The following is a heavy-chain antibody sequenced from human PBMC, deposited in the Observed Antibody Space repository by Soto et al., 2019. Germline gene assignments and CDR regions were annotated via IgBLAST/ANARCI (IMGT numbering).Heavy chain of an antibody. Sequence: EVQLVESGGGLAQPGGSLRLSCAASGFIFSGYTMNWVRQAPGKGLEWVSYIDSSSSTIYYADSVKGRFTISRDNAKNSLYLQMNSLRDEDTAVYYCARDVKSYGYYYGMGVWGQGTTVTISS. CDR2: IDSSSSTI. D-gene: IGHD3-16*01. CDR1: GFIFSGYT. J-gene: IGHJ6*02. V-gene: IGHV3-48*02. CDR3: ARDVKSYGYYYGMGV.